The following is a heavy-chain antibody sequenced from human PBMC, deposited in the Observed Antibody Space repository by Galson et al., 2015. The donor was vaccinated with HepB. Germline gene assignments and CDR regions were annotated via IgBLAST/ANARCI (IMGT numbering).Heavy chain of an antibody. Sequence: SLRLSCAASGFSFSDAAMHWVRQTPGKGLEWVALICYDGSPIYYVDSVKGRFTISRDNSHNTLFLQMNALTTADAGLYYCVRDSGRWGYLVMDYWGRGTLVT. CDR1: GFSFSDAA. CDR3: VRDSGRWGYLVMDY. J-gene: IGHJ4*01. D-gene: IGHD6-25*01. CDR2: ICYDGSPI. V-gene: IGHV3-30*03.